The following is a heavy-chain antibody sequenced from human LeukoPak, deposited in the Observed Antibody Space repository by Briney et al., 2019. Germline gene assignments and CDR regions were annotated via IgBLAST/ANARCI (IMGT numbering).Heavy chain of an antibody. CDR2: IWYDGSNK. J-gene: IGHJ4*02. V-gene: IGHV3-33*06. CDR3: AKDVWVDSSGYGDY. CDR1: GFTFSSYG. D-gene: IGHD3-22*01. Sequence: GRSLRLSCAASGFTFSSYGMHWVRQAPGKGLEWVAVIWYDGSNKYYADSVKGRFTISRDNSKNTLYLQMNSLRAEDTAVYYCAKDVWVDSSGYGDYWGQGTLVIVSS.